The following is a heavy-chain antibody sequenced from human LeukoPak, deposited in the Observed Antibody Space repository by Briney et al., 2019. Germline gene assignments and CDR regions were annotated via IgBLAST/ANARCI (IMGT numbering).Heavy chain of an antibody. J-gene: IGHJ6*03. CDR2: IFHSGNT. D-gene: IGHD3-16*01. CDR3: ARGGEWYYYYMDV. CDR1: GGSISSYY. Sequence: PSETLPLTCTVSGGSISSYYWSWIRQPPGKGLEWIGYIFHSGNTNYNPSLKSQVTISVDTSKNHFSLKLSSVTAADTAVYYCARGGEWYYYYMDVWGKGTTVTISS. V-gene: IGHV4-59*12.